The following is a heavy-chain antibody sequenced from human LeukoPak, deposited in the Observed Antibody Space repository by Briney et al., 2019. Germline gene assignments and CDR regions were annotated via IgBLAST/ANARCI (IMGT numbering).Heavy chain of an antibody. Sequence: SETLSLTCTVSGDSISGYYWSWIRQPPGKGLEYIGYIYHSGTTNYSPSLKSRVTILVDTSKNQFSLKLSSVAAADTAVYYCAGLPSGGGHFDFWGQGILVTVSS. D-gene: IGHD2-15*01. J-gene: IGHJ4*02. CDR3: AGLPSGGGHFDF. V-gene: IGHV4-59*08. CDR2: IYHSGTT. CDR1: GDSISGYY.